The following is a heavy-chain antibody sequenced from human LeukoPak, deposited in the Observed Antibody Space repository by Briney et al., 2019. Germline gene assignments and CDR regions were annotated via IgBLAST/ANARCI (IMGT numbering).Heavy chain of an antibody. J-gene: IGHJ4*02. D-gene: IGHD6-19*01. CDR3: ARTRPYSSGWYD. CDR1: GYTFTGYY. CDR2: INPNSGGT. Sequence: SVKVSCKASGYTFTGYYMHWVRQAPGQGLEWMGWINPNSGGTNYAQKFQGRVTMTRDTSISTAYMELSRLRSDDTAVYYCARTRPYSSGWYDWGQGTLVTVSS. V-gene: IGHV1-2*02.